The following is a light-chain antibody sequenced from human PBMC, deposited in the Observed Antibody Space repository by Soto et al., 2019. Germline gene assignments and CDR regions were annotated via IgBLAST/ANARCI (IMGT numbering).Light chain of an antibody. J-gene: IGKJ4*01. CDR3: QQYGNWPIT. V-gene: IGKV3-15*01. Sequence: EIVMTQSPATLSVSPGESATLSCRASQSIGNYLAWYQQTPGQAPRLLVYGASTRATGIPVRFSGSGFGTEFPLTISSRQSEDFAVYYCQQYGNWPITFGGGTKVEIK. CDR1: QSIGNY. CDR2: GAS.